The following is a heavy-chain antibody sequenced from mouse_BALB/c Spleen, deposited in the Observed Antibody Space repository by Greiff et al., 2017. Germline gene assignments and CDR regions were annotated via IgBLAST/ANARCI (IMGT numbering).Heavy chain of an antibody. J-gene: IGHJ4*01. CDR1: GFTITDTY. CDR2: IDHANGNT. Sequence: VQLQQSGADLVQPGASVKFSCTASGFTITDTYMRWVKQRPEQGLEWIGRIDHANGNTKYDPKFQGKATITADTSSNTAYLQLSSLTSEDTAVYYCGREGSSYAMDYWGQGTSVTVSS. V-gene: IGHV14-3*02. D-gene: IGHD1-1*01. CDR3: GREGSSYAMDY.